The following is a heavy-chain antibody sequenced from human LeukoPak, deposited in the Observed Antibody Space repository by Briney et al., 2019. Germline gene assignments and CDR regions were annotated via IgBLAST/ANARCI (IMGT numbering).Heavy chain of an antibody. CDR2: IYYSGST. J-gene: IGHJ4*02. D-gene: IGHD3-16*02. CDR1: GGSISSNGFY. CDR3: ARDRSSEDYFDY. Sequence: SETLSLTCTVSGGSISSNGFYWVWHPPPQGMEREWFGSIYYSGSTYYNPALKSRVTISVVTSKNQFSLKLSSVTAADTAVYYCARDRSSEDYFDYWGQGTLVTVSS. V-gene: IGHV4-39*07.